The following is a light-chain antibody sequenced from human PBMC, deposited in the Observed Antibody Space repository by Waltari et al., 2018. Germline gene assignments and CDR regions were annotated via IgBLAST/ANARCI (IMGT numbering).Light chain of an antibody. CDR3: ATWDDSLNAAV. CDR2: STN. V-gene: IGLV1-44*01. Sequence: QSVLTQPPSASGTPGLRGPIPCSGSSSNIGSNTVNWYQQPPGTAPKLLIYSTNQRPSGVPDRFSGSKSGTSASLAISGLQSEDEADYYCATWDDSLNAAVFGGGTQLSVL. CDR1: SSNIGSNT. J-gene: IGLJ7*01.